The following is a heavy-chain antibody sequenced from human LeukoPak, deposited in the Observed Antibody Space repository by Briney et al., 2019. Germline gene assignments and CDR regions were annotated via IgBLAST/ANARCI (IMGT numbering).Heavy chain of an antibody. J-gene: IGHJ4*01. Sequence: GASVKVSCKASGYIFSNYGISWVRQAPGQGLEWMGWISAYNGNTNYAQKLQGRVTMTTDTSTSTAYMELRSLRSDDTALYYCARDHSSSGQLFDYWGRGTLVTVSS. CDR2: ISAYNGNT. V-gene: IGHV1-18*01. CDR3: ARDHSSSGQLFDY. CDR1: GYIFSNYG. D-gene: IGHD6-13*01.